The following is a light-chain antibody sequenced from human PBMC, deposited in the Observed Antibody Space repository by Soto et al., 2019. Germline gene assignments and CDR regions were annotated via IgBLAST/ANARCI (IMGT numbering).Light chain of an antibody. J-gene: IGKJ5*01. CDR2: GAS. CDR1: QGINIY. CDR3: QNCNSAPIT. V-gene: IGKV1-27*01. Sequence: DIQMTQSPSSLSASLGDRVTITCRASQGINIYLAWYQQAAGQVPKHLIYGASNLQSGVPSRFRGGGSGTNFTLTISSLHPEDVGTYYCQNCNSAPITFGPGTRLDI.